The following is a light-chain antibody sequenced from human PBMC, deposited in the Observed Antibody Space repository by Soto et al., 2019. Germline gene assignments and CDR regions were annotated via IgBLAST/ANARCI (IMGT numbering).Light chain of an antibody. V-gene: IGLV2-14*03. CDR1: NGDVGGYDY. J-gene: IGLJ3*02. CDR2: DVS. CDR3: SSFTGSTTGV. Sequence: QSALTQPASVSGSPGQSITISCTGTNGDVGGYDYVSWYQQHPGKAPKLLIYDVSKRPSGLSNRFSGSKSGNTASLTISGLQTEDEADYYCSSFTGSTTGVFGGGTKLTVL.